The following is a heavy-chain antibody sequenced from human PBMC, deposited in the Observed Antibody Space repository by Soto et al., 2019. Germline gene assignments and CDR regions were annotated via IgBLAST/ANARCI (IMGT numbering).Heavy chain of an antibody. J-gene: IGHJ6*02. Sequence: QVQLVESGGGVVQPGRSLRLSCAASGFTFSSYGMHWVRQAPGKGLEWVAVISYDGSNKYYADSVKGRFTISRDNSKNTLYVRMNSLSDEDTAVYYCATYYYGWGSYLWGDYYYYGMDVWGQGTTVTVS. CDR2: ISYDGSNK. CDR1: GFTFSSYG. CDR3: ATYYYGWGSYLWGDYYYYGMDV. V-gene: IGHV3-30*03. D-gene: IGHD3-10*01.